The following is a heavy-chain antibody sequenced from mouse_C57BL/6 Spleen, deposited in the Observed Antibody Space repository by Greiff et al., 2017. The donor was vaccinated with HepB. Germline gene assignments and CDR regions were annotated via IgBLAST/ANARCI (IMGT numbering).Heavy chain of an antibody. CDR3: AREGYYDPWFAY. CDR2: ISDGGSYT. J-gene: IGHJ3*01. CDR1: GFTFSSYA. D-gene: IGHD2-4*01. Sequence: EVMLVESGGGLVKPGGSLKLSCAASGFTFSSYAMSWVRQTPEKRLEWVATISDGGSYTYYPDNVKGRFTISRDNAKNNLYLQMSHLKSEDTAMYYGAREGYYDPWFAYWGQGTLVTVSA. V-gene: IGHV5-4*01.